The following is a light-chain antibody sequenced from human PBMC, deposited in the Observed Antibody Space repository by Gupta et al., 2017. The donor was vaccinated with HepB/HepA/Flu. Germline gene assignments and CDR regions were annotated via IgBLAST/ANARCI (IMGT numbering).Light chain of an antibody. Sequence: QAVLPQPSSLSASPGASASLSCTLRSGINVGSYSIYWYQPKPGSPPQYLMKYNSDSDKEQGSGVPSRFSGSKDGSANAATLFISGLQSEDEADYYCMIWHNGVVFGGGTKLTVL. J-gene: IGLJ2*01. CDR2: YNSDSDK. V-gene: IGLV5-45*02. CDR3: MIWHNGVV. CDR1: SGINVGSYS.